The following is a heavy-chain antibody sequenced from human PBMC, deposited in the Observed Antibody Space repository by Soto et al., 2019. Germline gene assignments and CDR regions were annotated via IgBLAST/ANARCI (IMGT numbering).Heavy chain of an antibody. Sequence: PGGSLRLSCAASGFTFTRYSMNWVRQAPGKGLEWVSSISSTTNYIYYADSMKGRFTVSRDNAKNSVYLEMNSLSAEDTAVYYCARESEDLTSNFDYWRQGTPVTVSS. V-gene: IGHV3-21*01. CDR3: ARESEDLTSNFDY. J-gene: IGHJ4*02. CDR2: ISSTTNYI. CDR1: GFTFTRYS.